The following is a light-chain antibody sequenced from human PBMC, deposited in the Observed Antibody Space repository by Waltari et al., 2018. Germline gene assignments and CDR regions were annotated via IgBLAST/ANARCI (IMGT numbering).Light chain of an antibody. J-gene: IGKJ4*01. CDR2: GAS. CDR1: QTVRTTY. CDR3: QQYDISPLT. Sequence: DIVLTQSPGTLSLSPGERATLSCRASQTVRTTYLAWYQPIPGQAPTLLIYGASSRATGVPDRFSGSGSGTDFSLTISSLEPEDFAVYYCQQYDISPLTFGGGTKVEIK. V-gene: IGKV3-20*01.